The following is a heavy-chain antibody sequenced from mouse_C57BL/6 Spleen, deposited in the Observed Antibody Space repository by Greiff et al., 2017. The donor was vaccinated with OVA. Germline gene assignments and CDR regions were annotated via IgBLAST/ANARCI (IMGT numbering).Heavy chain of an antibody. J-gene: IGHJ2*01. V-gene: IGHV1-52*01. CDR2: IDPSDSET. Sequence: QVQLQQPGAELVRPGSSVKLSCKASGYTFTSYWMHWVKQRPIQGLEWIGNIDPSDSETHYNQKFKDKATLTVDKSTSTAYMQLSSLTSEDSAVYYCASHGYYYFDYWGQGTTLTVSS. D-gene: IGHD2-3*01. CDR1: GYTFTSYW. CDR3: ASHGYYYFDY.